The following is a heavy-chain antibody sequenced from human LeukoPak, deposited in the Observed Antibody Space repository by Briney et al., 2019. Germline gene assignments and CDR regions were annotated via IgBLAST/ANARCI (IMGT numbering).Heavy chain of an antibody. CDR1: GGSISKYY. J-gene: IGHJ4*02. CDR2: IYTSGST. D-gene: IGHD3/OR15-3a*01. CDR3: ARQTGSGLFILP. V-gene: IGHV4-4*07. Sequence: SETLSLTCTVSGGSISKYYWSWIRQPAGKGLEWIGRIYTSGSTKYNPSLKSRVTMSVDTSKNQFSLKLTSVTAADTAVYYCARQTGSGLFILPGGQGTLVTVSS.